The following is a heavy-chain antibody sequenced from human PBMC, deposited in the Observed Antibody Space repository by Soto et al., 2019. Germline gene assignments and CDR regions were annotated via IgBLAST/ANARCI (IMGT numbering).Heavy chain of an antibody. CDR2: ISYSGYT. CDR3: ARDLERTVTGRGAFGI. D-gene: IGHD6-19*01. V-gene: IGHV4-31*03. CDR1: GGSIRNDNFY. Sequence: QVQLQESGQGLVKPSQTLSLTCTVSGGSIRNDNFYWSYLRHRPRKGLEWIGYISYSGYTYYNPSLKNRVSISVDPSNNQFSLILNSVTAADTAVDYCARDLERTVTGRGAFGIWGLGTLVTVSS. J-gene: IGHJ3*02.